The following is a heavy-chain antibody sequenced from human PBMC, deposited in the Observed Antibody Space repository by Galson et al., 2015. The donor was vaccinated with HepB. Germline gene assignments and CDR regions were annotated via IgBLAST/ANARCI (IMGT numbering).Heavy chain of an antibody. D-gene: IGHD5-24*01. V-gene: IGHV1-69*04. CDR3: ARDRIRREMATINYWYFDL. CDR1: GGTFSSYA. CDR2: IIPILGIA. Sequence: SVKVSCKASGGTFSSYAISWVRQAPGQGFEWMGRIIPILGIANYAQKFQGRVTITADKSTSTAHMELSSLRSEDTAVYYCARDRIRREMATINYWYFDLWGRGTLVTVSS. J-gene: IGHJ2*01.